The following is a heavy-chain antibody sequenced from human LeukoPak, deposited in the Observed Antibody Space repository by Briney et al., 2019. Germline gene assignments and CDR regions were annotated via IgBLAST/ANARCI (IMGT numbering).Heavy chain of an antibody. CDR3: ARDYGGVY. Sequence: SQTLSLTCAVSGGSVSSGRYYWSWIRQPPGKGLEWIGYIYHSGSTNYNPSLKSRVTISVDTSKNQFSLRLSSVTAADTAVYYCARDYGGVYWGQGTLVTVSS. CDR1: GGSVSSGRYY. CDR2: IYHSGST. J-gene: IGHJ4*02. V-gene: IGHV4-61*01. D-gene: IGHD4-23*01.